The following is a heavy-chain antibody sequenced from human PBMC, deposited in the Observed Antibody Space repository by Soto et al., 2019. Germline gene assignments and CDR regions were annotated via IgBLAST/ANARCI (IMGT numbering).Heavy chain of an antibody. CDR3: ARVSRGYSSSWYGMDV. J-gene: IGHJ6*02. CDR2: INHSGST. Sequence: QVQLQQWGAGLLKPSETLSLTCAVYGGSFSGYYWSWIRQPPGKGLEWIGEINHSGSTNYNPSLKRRGTISVDTSKNQFPLKLSSVTAADTAVYYCARVSRGYSSSWYGMDVWGQGTTVTVSS. V-gene: IGHV4-34*01. CDR1: GGSFSGYY. D-gene: IGHD6-13*01.